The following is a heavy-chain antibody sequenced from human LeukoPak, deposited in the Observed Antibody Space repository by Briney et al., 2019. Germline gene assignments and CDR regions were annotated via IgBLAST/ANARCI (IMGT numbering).Heavy chain of an antibody. CDR3: AKASPSPGYYFDY. CDR1: GFTFSSYG. J-gene: IGHJ4*02. CDR2: IWYDGSNK. D-gene: IGHD1-14*01. Sequence: PGGSLRLSCAASGFTFSSYGMHWVRQAPGKGMERVAVIWYDGSNKYYADSVKGRFTISRDNSKNTLYLQMNSLRAEDTAVYYCAKASPSPGYYFDYWGQGTLVTVSS. V-gene: IGHV3-33*06.